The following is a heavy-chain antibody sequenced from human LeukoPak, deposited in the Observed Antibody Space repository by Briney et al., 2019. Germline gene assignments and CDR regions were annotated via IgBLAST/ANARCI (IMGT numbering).Heavy chain of an antibody. V-gene: IGHV3-48*03. CDR3: ATRRYFDWLNAFDI. CDR1: GFTFSSYE. J-gene: IGHJ3*02. D-gene: IGHD3-9*01. CDR2: ISSSGSTI. Sequence: PGGSLRLSCAASGFTFSSYEMNWVRQAPGKGLEWVPYISSSGSTIYYADSVKGRFTISRDNAKNSLYLQMNSLRAEDTAVYYCATRRYFDWLNAFDIWGQGTMVTVSS.